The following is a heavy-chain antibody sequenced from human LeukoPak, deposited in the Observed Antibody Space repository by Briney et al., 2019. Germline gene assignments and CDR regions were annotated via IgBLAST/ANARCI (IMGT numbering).Heavy chain of an antibody. Sequence: SETLSLTCTVSGGSISSSSYYWGWIRQPPGKGLEWIGSIYYSGSTYYNPSLKSRVTISVDTSKNQFSLKLSSVTAADTAVYYCARRDLYDAFDIWGQGQWSPSLQ. D-gene: IGHD3-16*01. CDR3: ARRDLYDAFDI. CDR1: GGSISSSSYY. V-gene: IGHV4-39*07. J-gene: IGHJ3*02. CDR2: IYYSGST.